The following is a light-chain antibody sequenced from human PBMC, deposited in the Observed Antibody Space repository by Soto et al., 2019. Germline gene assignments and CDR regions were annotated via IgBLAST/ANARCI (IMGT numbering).Light chain of an antibody. CDR1: QNLISDY. V-gene: IGKV3-20*01. CDR2: GAS. J-gene: IGKJ1*01. Sequence: IVLTQSPGTLSLSPGERVTLSCRASQNLISDYLAWYQQKPGQPPRLLIYGASRRATGIPDRFSGSGSGTDFTLSIRSLEPEDSAVYYCQQYGRSPTWTFGQGTKVEIK. CDR3: QQYGRSPTWT.